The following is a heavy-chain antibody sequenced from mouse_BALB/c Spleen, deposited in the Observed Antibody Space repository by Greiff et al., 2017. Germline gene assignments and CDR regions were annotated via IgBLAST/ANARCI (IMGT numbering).Heavy chain of an antibody. CDR2: ISYDGSN. CDR1: GYSITSGYY. V-gene: IGHV3-6*02. J-gene: IGHJ2*01. Sequence: EVKLMESGPGLVKPSQSLSLTCSVTGYSITSGYYWNWIRQFPGNKLEWMGYISYDGSNNYNPSLKNRISITRDTSKNQFFLKLNSVTTEDTATYYCARGDYDYGNWGQGTTLTVSS. D-gene: IGHD2-4*01. CDR3: ARGDYDYGN.